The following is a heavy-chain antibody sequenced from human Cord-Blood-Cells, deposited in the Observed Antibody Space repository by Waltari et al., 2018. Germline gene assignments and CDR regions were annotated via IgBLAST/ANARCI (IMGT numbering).Heavy chain of an antibody. Sequence: QVQLVESGGGVVQPGRSLRLSCAASGFTFSSYGMHWVRQAPGKGLEWVAVISYDGSNKYYADSGKGRFTISRDNSKNTLYLQMNSLRAEDTAVYYCAKDLGNSGLDYWGQGTLVTVSS. CDR1: GFTFSSYG. CDR3: AKDLGNSGLDY. D-gene: IGHD1-26*01. CDR2: ISYDGSNK. V-gene: IGHV3-30*18. J-gene: IGHJ4*02.